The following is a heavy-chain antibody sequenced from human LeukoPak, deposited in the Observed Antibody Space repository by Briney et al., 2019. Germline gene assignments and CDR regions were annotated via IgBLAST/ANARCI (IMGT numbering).Heavy chain of an antibody. J-gene: IGHJ3*02. CDR2: IYNSGST. CDR1: GGSISSNY. D-gene: IGHD3-10*01. V-gene: IGHV4-59*12. Sequence: PSETLSLTCTVSGGSISSNYWSWIRQPPGKGLEWIGYIYNSGSTNYNPSLKSRVTISVDRSKNQFSLKLSSVTAADTAVYYCARAVLWFGEPNAFDIWGQGTMVTVSS. CDR3: ARAVLWFGEPNAFDI.